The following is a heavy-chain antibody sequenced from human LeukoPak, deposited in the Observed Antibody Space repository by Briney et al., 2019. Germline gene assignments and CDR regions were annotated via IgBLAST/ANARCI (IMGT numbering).Heavy chain of an antibody. CDR3: ARVVPYYSDSSGYSLDS. CDR2: ISPSSSYT. CDR1: GFTFSSFA. J-gene: IGHJ4*02. D-gene: IGHD3-22*01. V-gene: IGHV3-21*01. Sequence: GGSLRLSCAASGFTFSSFAINWVRQAPGKGLEWVSSISPSSSYTYYADSVNGRFTISRDNAKNSLYLQMNSLRAEDTAVYYCARVVPYYSDSSGYSLDSWGQGALVTVSS.